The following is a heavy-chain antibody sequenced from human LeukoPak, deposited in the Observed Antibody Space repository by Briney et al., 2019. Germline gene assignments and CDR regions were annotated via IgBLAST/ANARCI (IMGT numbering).Heavy chain of an antibody. Sequence: ASVKVSCKVSGYTLTELSMHWVRPAPGKGLEWMGGFDPEDGETIYAQKFQGRVTMTEDTSTDTAYMELSSLRSEDTAVYYCATGDIVATAFDYWGQGTLVTVSS. D-gene: IGHD5-12*01. CDR2: FDPEDGET. CDR1: GYTLTELS. CDR3: ATGDIVATAFDY. J-gene: IGHJ4*02. V-gene: IGHV1-24*01.